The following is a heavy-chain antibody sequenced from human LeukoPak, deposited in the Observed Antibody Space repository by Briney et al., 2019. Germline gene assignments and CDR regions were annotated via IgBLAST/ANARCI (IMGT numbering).Heavy chain of an antibody. Sequence: GESLKISCKGSGYIFSNYWIGWVRQMPGKGLEWMGIIYPGDSDTRYSPSFQGQVTISADKSINTAYLQWSSLTASDTAMYYCARDRLAARFHAFDIWGQGTMVTVSS. CDR2: IYPGDSDT. J-gene: IGHJ3*02. D-gene: IGHD3-9*01. CDR1: GYIFSNYW. CDR3: ARDRLAARFHAFDI. V-gene: IGHV5-51*01.